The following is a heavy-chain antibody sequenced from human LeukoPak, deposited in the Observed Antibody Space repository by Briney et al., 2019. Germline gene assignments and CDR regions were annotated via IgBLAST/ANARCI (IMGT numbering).Heavy chain of an antibody. Sequence: SETLSLTCSVSGRSISSSSYYWGGIRQPPGRGLWWNLSIYDSGRTHYNPSLKTRVTIPVDTAKHQFALRVSSGTAAETPVYYCGRSAGFVHFDHWGQGTLVTVSS. CDR3: GRSAGFVHFDH. CDR2: IYDSGRT. CDR1: GRSISSSSYY. D-gene: IGHD3-16*01. J-gene: IGHJ4*02. V-gene: IGHV4-39*06.